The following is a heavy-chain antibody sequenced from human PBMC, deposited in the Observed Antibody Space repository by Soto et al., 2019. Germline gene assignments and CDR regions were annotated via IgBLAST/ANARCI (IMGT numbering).Heavy chain of an antibody. Sequence: GGSLRLSCAASGFTFISYAMGWVRQGPGKGLEWVAVVSIGGSTHYADSVRGRFTISRDNSKNTLSLQMNSLTAEDTAVYFCAKRRGAGGHFDYWGQGALVTVSS. D-gene: IGHD2-15*01. CDR1: GFTFISYA. V-gene: IGHV3-23*01. CDR3: AKRRGAGGHFDY. CDR2: VSIGGST. J-gene: IGHJ4*02.